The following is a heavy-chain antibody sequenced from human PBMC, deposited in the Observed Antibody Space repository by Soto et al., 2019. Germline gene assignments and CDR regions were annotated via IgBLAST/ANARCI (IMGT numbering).Heavy chain of an antibody. CDR3: ARWSAIRYFDWFNWYFDL. Sequence: GASVKVSCKASGYTFTSYGISWVRQAPGQGLEWMGWISAYNGNTNYAQKLQGRVTMTTDTSTSTAYMELRSLRSDDTAVYYCARWSAIRYFDWFNWYFDLWGRGTLVTVSS. V-gene: IGHV1-18*01. J-gene: IGHJ2*01. CDR1: GYTFTSYG. CDR2: ISAYNGNT. D-gene: IGHD3-9*01.